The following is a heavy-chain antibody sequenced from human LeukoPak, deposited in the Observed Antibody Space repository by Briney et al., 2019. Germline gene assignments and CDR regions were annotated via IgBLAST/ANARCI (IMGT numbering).Heavy chain of an antibody. CDR1: GGSISSYY. CDR3: ARRVYEGSYWFDP. J-gene: IGHJ5*02. D-gene: IGHD3-10*01. Sequence: SETLSLTCTVSGGSISSYYWSWIRQPPGKGLEGIGYIYYSGSTNYNPSLKSRVTISVDTSKNQFSLKLSSVTAADTAVYYCARRVYEGSYWFDPWGQGTLVTVSS. V-gene: IGHV4-59*08. CDR2: IYYSGST.